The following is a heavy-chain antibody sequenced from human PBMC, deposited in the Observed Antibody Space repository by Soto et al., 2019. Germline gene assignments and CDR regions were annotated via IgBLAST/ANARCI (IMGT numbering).Heavy chain of an antibody. D-gene: IGHD3-22*01. J-gene: IGHJ5*02. V-gene: IGHV4-31*03. CDR3: ARVEDYYDSSGYRSREGNWFDP. CDR2: IYYSGST. CDR1: GGSISSGGYY. Sequence: QVQLQESGPGLVKPSQTLSLTCTVSGGSISSGGYYWSWIRQHPGKGLEWIGYIYYSGSTYYNPSLKSRVTISVDTSKNQFSLKLSSVTAADTAVYYCARVEDYYDSSGYRSREGNWFDPWGQGTLVTVSS.